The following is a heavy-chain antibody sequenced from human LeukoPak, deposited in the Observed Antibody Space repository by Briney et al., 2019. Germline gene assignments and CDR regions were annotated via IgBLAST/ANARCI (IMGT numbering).Heavy chain of an antibody. Sequence: SETLSLTCTVSGGSISRYYWSWIRQPWIRQPPGKGLEWIGYIYYSGSTNYNPSLKSRVTISVDTSKNQFSLKLSSVTAADTAVYYCARGPGFSSGEEAFDIWGQGTMVSVSS. CDR1: GGSISRYY. V-gene: IGHV4-59*01. D-gene: IGHD6-19*01. CDR2: IYYSGST. CDR3: ARGPGFSSGEEAFDI. J-gene: IGHJ3*02.